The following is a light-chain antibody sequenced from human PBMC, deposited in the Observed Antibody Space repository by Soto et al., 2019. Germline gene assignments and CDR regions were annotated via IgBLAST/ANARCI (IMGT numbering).Light chain of an antibody. J-gene: IGLJ2*01. CDR1: SSNIGAGYD. V-gene: IGLV1-40*01. CDR2: GNS. CDR3: QSYDSGLSGVV. Sequence: QSVLTQPPSVSGAPGQRVTISCTGDSSNIGAGYDVQWYQQLPGTAPKLLIHGNSNRPSGVPDRFSGSESGTSASLAITGLRAEDEADYYCQSYDSGLSGVVFGGGTKVTVL.